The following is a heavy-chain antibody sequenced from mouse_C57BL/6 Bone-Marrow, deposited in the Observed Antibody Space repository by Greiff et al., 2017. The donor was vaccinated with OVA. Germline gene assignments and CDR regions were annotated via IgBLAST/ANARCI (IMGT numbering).Heavy chain of an antibody. D-gene: IGHD1-1*01. V-gene: IGHV1-58*01. Sequence: EVKLQQSGAELVRPGSSVKMSCKTSGYTFTSYGINWVKQRPGQGLEWIGYIYIGNGYTEYNEKFKGKATLTSDTSSSTAYMQLSSLTSEDSAIYFCARERNYYGSSLEYFDVWGTGTTVTVSS. CDR1: GYTFTSYG. J-gene: IGHJ1*03. CDR3: ARERNYYGSSLEYFDV. CDR2: IYIGNGYT.